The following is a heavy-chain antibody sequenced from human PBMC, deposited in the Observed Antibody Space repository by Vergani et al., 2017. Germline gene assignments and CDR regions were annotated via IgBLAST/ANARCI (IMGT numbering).Heavy chain of an antibody. J-gene: IGHJ5*01. CDR1: GYVFTSYW. V-gene: IGHV5-10-1*03. D-gene: IGHD5-24*01. CDR3: ARLDTIMGGMDS. CDR2: IDPSDSYT. Sequence: EVQLVQSGAEVKKPGESLRISCLGSGYVFTSYWITWVRQMPGKDLGWMGRIDPSDSYTNYSPSFQGHVTISADKSISTAYLQLISLKASDTAMYYCARLDTIMGGMDSWGQGTLVTVSS.